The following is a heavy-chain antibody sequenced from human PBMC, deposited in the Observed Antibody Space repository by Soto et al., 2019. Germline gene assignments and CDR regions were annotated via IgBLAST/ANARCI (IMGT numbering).Heavy chain of an antibody. Sequence: EVQLVESGGGLVQPGRSLRLSCAASGFTFDDYAMHWVRQAPGKGLEWVSGISWNSGSIGYADSVKGRFTISRDNVNNSLYLQMNSLRAEDTALYYCAKDRGLVLSFYFDYWGQGTLVTVSS. CDR1: GFTFDDYA. J-gene: IGHJ4*02. V-gene: IGHV3-9*01. CDR3: AKDRGLVLSFYFDY. CDR2: ISWNSGSI. D-gene: IGHD6-19*01.